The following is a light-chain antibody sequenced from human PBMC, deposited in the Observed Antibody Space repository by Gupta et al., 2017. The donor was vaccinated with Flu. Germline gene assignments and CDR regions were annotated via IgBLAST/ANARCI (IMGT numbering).Light chain of an antibody. V-gene: IGKV3-11*01. CDR2: EAS. CDR3: QQRSNWPPALT. Sequence: EIVLTQSPATLSLSPGERATLSCRASQRFSSYLAWYQQKPGQAPRLLIYEASNRATGIPARFSGSGSGTDFTLTISSLEPEDFAVYYCQQRSNWPPALTFGGGTKVEIK. CDR1: QRFSSY. J-gene: IGKJ4*01.